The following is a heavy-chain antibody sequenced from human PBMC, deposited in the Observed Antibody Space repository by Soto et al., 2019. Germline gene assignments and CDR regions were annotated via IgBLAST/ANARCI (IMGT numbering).Heavy chain of an antibody. CDR3: ARANQYHRIYYYGMDV. J-gene: IGHJ6*02. CDR2: INPNSGGT. V-gene: IGHV1-2*02. CDR1: GYTFTGYY. D-gene: IGHD2-2*01. Sequence: ASVKVSCKASGYTFTGYYMRWVRQAPGQGLEWMGWINPNSGGTNYAQKFQGRVTMTRDTSISTAHIELSRLRSDDTAVYYCARANQYHRIYYYGMDVWGQGTTVTVSS.